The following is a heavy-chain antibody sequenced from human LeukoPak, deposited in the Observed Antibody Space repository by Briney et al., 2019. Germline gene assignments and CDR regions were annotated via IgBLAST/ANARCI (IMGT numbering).Heavy chain of an antibody. Sequence: PSETLSLTCTVSGGSISSSSYYWGWIRQPPGKGLEWIGSIYYSGSTYYNPSLKSRVTISVDTSKNQFSLKLSSVTAADTAVYYCASITVTTPNFDYWGQGTLVTVSS. CDR1: GGSISSSSYY. J-gene: IGHJ4*02. CDR2: IYYSGST. D-gene: IGHD4-17*01. CDR3: ASITVTTPNFDY. V-gene: IGHV4-39*07.